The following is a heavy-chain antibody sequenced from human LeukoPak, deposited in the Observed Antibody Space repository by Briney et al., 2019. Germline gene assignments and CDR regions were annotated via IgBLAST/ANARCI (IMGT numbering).Heavy chain of an antibody. CDR2: IYYSGST. J-gene: IGHJ5*02. CDR3: ARLRGYGSGSYS. D-gene: IGHD3-10*01. V-gene: IGHV4-39*07. CDR1: GGSISSSSYY. Sequence: PSETLSLTCTVSGGSISSSSYYWGWIRQPPGKGLEWIGSIYYSGSTYYNPSLKSRVTISVDTSKNQFSLKLSSVTAADTAVYYCARLRGYGSGSYSWGQGTLVTVSS.